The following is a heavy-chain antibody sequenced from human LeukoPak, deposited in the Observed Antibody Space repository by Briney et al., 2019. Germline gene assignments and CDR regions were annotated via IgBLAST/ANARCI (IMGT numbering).Heavy chain of an antibody. Sequence: GGSLRLSCAASGFTFSSHGMSWVRQAPGKGLEWVSSISASGDETYYADSVKGRFTISRDNSKNTLHLQMNSLRAEDTAAYYCAHIGRRGDWYFDYWGQGPVVRVSS. D-gene: IGHD3-9*01. V-gene: IGHV3-23*01. CDR1: GFTFSSHG. J-gene: IGHJ4*02. CDR2: ISASGDET. CDR3: AHIGRRGDWYFDY.